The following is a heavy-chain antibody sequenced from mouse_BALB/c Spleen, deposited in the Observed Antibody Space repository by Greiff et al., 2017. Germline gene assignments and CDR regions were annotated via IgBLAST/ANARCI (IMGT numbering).Heavy chain of an antibody. J-gene: IGHJ2*01. V-gene: IGHV5-6-5*01. CDR3: ARDDGYFLDY. CDR1: GFTFSSYA. CDR2: ISSGGST. D-gene: IGHD2-3*01. Sequence: EVQRVESGGGLVKPGGSLKLSCAASGFTFSSYAMSWVRQTPEQRLEWVASISSGGSTYYPDSVKGRFTISRDNARNILYLQMSSLRSEDTAMYYCARDDGYFLDYWGQGTTLTVSS.